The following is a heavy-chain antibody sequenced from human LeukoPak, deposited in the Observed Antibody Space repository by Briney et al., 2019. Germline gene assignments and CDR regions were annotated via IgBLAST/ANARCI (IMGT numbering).Heavy chain of an antibody. V-gene: IGHV4-30-4*08. D-gene: IGHD3-22*01. CDR2: IYYSGST. Sequence: SQTLSLTCTVSGGSISSGDYYWSWIRQPPGKGREWIGYIYYSGSTYYNPSLKSRVTISVDTSKNQFSLKLSSVTAAYTAVYYCARVGYDSSGQPAFDIWGQGTMVTVSS. CDR3: ARVGYDSSGQPAFDI. J-gene: IGHJ3*02. CDR1: GGSISSGDYY.